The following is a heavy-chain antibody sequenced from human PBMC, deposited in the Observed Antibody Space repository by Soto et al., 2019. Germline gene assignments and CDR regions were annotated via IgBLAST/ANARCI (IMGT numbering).Heavy chain of an antibody. D-gene: IGHD3-22*01. J-gene: IGHJ4*02. CDR2: ITSSSSYI. CDR1: GFTFSDYS. V-gene: IGHV3-21*01. CDR3: ASHPRDNSGYWYYFDY. Sequence: EVQLVESGGGLVKPGGSLRLSCAASGFTFSDYSMNWVRQAQGKGLEWVSSITSSSSYIYYADSLKGRFTISRDNAKNSLYLRMNSLRAEDTAVYYCASHPRDNSGYWYYFDYWGQGTLVTVSS.